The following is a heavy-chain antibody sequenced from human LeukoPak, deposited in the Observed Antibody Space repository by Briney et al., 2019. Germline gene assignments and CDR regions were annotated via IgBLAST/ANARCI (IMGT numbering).Heavy chain of an antibody. CDR2: IYYSGST. CDR1: GGSISSGGYY. V-gene: IGHV4-31*03. D-gene: IGHD6-6*01. J-gene: IGHJ6*02. CDR3: ARDPWAARRGSGMDV. Sequence: SETLSLTCTVSGGSISSGGYYWSWIRQHPGKGLEWIGYIYYSGSTYYNPSLKTRVTISVAPSKNPFSLKLSSVTAADTAVYSCARDPWAARRGSGMDVWGQGTTVTVSS.